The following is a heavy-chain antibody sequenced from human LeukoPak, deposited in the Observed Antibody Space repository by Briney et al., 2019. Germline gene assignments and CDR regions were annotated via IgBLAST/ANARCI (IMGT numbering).Heavy chain of an antibody. CDR1: GFTFSSYA. Sequence: GGSLRLSCAASGFTFSSYAMSWVRQAPGNGLEWVAVIPYDGSNTYYADSVKGRFTISRDNSKNTLYLQMNSLRVEDSAVYYCAKNTKPTLVTPDFWGQGTLVTVSS. D-gene: IGHD4-23*01. CDR2: IPYDGSNT. J-gene: IGHJ4*02. CDR3: AKNTKPTLVTPDF. V-gene: IGHV3-30*18.